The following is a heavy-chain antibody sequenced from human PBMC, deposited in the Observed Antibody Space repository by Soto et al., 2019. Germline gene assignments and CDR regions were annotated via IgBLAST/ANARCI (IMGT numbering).Heavy chain of an antibody. V-gene: IGHV4-59*08. Sequence: PSETPSLTRTVAGGSVSRYYWRWILQSPGKGLEWIGYIYYSGSTKYKPSLKSRVTISVDTSKNQCSLKVSAATAADTAVYYCARHSNRNYGLYYFEYWGLGALVTVSS. CDR3: ARHSNRNYGLYYFEY. J-gene: IGHJ4*02. CDR2: IYYSGST. D-gene: IGHD4-4*01. CDR1: GGSVSRYY.